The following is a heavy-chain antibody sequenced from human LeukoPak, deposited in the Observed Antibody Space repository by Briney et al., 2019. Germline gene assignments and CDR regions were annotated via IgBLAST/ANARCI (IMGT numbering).Heavy chain of an antibody. CDR3: AKKVWARHAEYLQH. CDR1: GFTFSSYA. Sequence: PGGSLRLSCAASGFTFSSYAMSWVRQAPGKGLEWVSAISGSGGSTYYADSVKGRFTISRDNSKNTLYLQMNSLRAEDTAVYYCAKKVWARHAEYLQHWGQGTLVTVSS. CDR2: ISGSGGST. J-gene: IGHJ1*01. D-gene: IGHD2-8*01. V-gene: IGHV3-23*01.